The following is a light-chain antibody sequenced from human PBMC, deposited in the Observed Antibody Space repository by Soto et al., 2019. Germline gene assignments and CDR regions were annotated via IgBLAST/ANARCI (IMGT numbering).Light chain of an antibody. J-gene: IGKJ1*01. V-gene: IGKV3-20*01. CDR1: QSVSNY. Sequence: EIVLTQSPRTLSLSPGERATLSCRASQSVSNYLAWYQRKPGQAPRLLIYGASSRATGIPDRFSGSGSGTDFTLTISRLEPEDFAVYYCHQYGGSPQTFGQGTKVEIK. CDR2: GAS. CDR3: HQYGGSPQT.